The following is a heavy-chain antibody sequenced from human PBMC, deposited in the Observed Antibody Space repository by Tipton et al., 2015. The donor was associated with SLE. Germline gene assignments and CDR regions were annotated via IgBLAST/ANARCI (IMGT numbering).Heavy chain of an antibody. J-gene: IGHJ3*02. CDR1: GFTFDDYG. V-gene: IGHV3-20*04. Sequence: SLRLSCAASGFTFDDYGMSWVRQAPGKGLEWVSGINWNGGSTGYADSVKGRFTISRDNAKNSLYLQMNSLRAEDTALYYCAREAYYDFWSGFWDEAFDIWGQGTMVTVSS. CDR2: INWNGGST. D-gene: IGHD3-3*01. CDR3: AREAYYDFWSGFWDEAFDI.